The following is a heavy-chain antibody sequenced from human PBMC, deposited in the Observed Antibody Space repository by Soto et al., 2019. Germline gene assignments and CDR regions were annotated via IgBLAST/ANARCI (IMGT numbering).Heavy chain of an antibody. Sequence: GGSLRHSCAASGYTFSSYEVNGVRQAPGKGLEWVSYISSSGSTIYYADSVKGRFTISRDNAKNSLYLQMNSLRAEDTAVYYCARESYDSSGYYLLFDYWGQGT. CDR2: ISSSGSTI. V-gene: IGHV3-48*03. D-gene: IGHD3-22*01. CDR3: ARESYDSSGYYLLFDY. J-gene: IGHJ4*02. CDR1: GYTFSSYE.